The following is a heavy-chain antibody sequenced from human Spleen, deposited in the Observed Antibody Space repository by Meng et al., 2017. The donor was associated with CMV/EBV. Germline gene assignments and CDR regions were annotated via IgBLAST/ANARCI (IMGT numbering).Heavy chain of an antibody. CDR3: ARLAPAAAGTVTWAFDI. CDR1: GFIFTSYA. D-gene: IGHD6-13*01. CDR2: VSYDGSSP. V-gene: IGHV3-30*14. J-gene: IGHJ3*02. Sequence: GESLKISCAASGFIFTSYAFHWVRQPPGKGLEWVAVVSYDGSSPYYGDSVKGRFSISRDNSKNTLYLQMNSLRAEDTAVYYCARLAPAAAGTVTWAFDIWGQGTMVTVSS.